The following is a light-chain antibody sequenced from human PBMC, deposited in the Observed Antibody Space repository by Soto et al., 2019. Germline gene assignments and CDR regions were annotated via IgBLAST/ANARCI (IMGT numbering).Light chain of an antibody. Sequence: QSALTQPASVSGSPGQSITISCTGTSSDVGGYNYVSWYQQNPGKAPKLMIYDVSNRPSGVSNRVSGSKSGNTSSLTISGLQAEDEAEYYCSSYTSSSTDVVATGTKVTVL. CDR3: SSYTSSSTDV. CDR2: DVS. CDR1: SSDVGGYNY. V-gene: IGLV2-14*01. J-gene: IGLJ1*01.